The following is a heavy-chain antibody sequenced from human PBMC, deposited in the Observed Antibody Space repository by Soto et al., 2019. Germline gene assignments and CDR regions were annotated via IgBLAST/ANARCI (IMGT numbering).Heavy chain of an antibody. Sequence: PGGSLRLSCAASGFTLSRYAMNWVRQAPGKGLEWISYISTSGSTIYYADSVKGRFTISRDNAKNSLYLQMNSLRAEDTAVYYCARELAAAGSFDYWGQGTLVTVSS. D-gene: IGHD6-13*01. J-gene: IGHJ4*02. CDR3: ARELAAAGSFDY. CDR2: ISTSGSTI. CDR1: GFTLSRYA. V-gene: IGHV3-48*03.